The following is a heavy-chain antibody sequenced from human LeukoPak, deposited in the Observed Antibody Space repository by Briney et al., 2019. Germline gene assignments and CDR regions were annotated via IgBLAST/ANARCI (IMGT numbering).Heavy chain of an antibody. J-gene: IGHJ5*02. CDR1: GGSISNYY. D-gene: IGHD1-1*01. CDR2: IYYTGNT. V-gene: IGHV4-59*01. Sequence: SETLSLTCTVSGGSISNYYWNWLRQPPGKGLEWIGYIYYTGNTNYNASLKSRVTISVDTSKHQFSLKLSSVTAADTAVYYCARDRLQLQSWGQGTLVTVSS. CDR3: ARDRLQLQS.